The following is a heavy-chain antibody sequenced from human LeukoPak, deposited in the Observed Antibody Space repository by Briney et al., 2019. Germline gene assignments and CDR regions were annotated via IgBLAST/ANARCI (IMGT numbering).Heavy chain of an antibody. CDR3: ARGMDTAF. J-gene: IGHJ4*02. CDR2: MNPNTGNT. CDR1: GYIFTRYD. Sequence: ASVKVSCKTSGYIFTRYDINWVRQAPGQGLEWMGWMNPNTGNTVYAQKFQGRVTMTRDNSITTAYMELSSLRGDDTAVYFCARGMDTAFWGQGTLVTVSS. V-gene: IGHV1-8*01. D-gene: IGHD5-18*01.